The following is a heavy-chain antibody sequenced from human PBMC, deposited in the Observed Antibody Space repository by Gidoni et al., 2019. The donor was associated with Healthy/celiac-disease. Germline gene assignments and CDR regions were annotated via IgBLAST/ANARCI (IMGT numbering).Heavy chain of an antibody. CDR3: ARGWGTSSGYPAFDY. Sequence: QVQLQESGPGLVKPSETLSLTCTVSGGSISSYYWSWIRQPPGKGLEWIGYIYYSGSTNYNPSLKSRVTISVDTSKNQFSLKLSSVTAADTAVYYCARGWGTSSGYPAFDYWGQGTLVTVSS. D-gene: IGHD3-22*01. CDR2: IYYSGST. V-gene: IGHV4-59*01. J-gene: IGHJ4*02. CDR1: GGSISSYY.